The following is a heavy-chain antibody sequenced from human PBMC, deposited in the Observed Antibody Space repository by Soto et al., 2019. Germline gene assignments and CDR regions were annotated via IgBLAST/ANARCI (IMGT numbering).Heavy chain of an antibody. V-gene: IGHV3-23*01. Sequence: EVQLLESGGGLVQPGGSLRLSCAASGFTFSSYAMSWVRQAPGKGLAWVSAISGSGGSTYYADSVKGRFTISRDNAKNTLYLQMNSLRAEDTAVDYCAPRTTVTTKVYYYYGMDVWGQGTKVTGSS. CDR3: APRTTVTTKVYYYYGMDV. J-gene: IGHJ6*02. CDR1: GFTFSSYA. D-gene: IGHD4-4*01. CDR2: ISGSGGST.